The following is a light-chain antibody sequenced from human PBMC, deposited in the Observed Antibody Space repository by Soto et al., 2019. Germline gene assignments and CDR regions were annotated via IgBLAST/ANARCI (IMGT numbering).Light chain of an antibody. J-gene: IGKJ3*01. Sequence: IRMTQSPSSLSASVGDRVTITCRASQDINNFLAWYQQKPGQVPKVLIYATSTLHSGVPSRFSGSGSGTDFTLTITSLQPEDVATYYCQNYNSASETFGPGTKVYIK. CDR2: ATS. CDR3: QNYNSASET. V-gene: IGKV1-27*01. CDR1: QDINNF.